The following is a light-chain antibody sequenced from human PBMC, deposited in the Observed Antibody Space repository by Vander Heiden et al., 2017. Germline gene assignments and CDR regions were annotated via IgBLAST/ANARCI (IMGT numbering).Light chain of an antibody. J-gene: IGLJ2*01. CDR1: SSNIGSNT. V-gene: IGLV1-44*01. CDR2: SNN. Sequence: QSVLTQPPSASGTPGQRVTISCSGSSSNIGSNTVNWYQHLPGTAPKLLIYSNNQRPSGVPDRFSGSQSGTSASLAISGLQFEDEADYYCAAWDDSLNGPVFGGGTKLTVL. CDR3: AAWDDSLNGPV.